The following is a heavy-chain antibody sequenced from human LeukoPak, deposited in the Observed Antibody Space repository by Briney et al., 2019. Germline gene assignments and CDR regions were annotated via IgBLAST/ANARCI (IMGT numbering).Heavy chain of an antibody. CDR1: GFPFTSSA. V-gene: IGHV1-58*01. Sequence: SVKVSCKASGFPFTSSAVQSGRQARGQRLEWIGSIVVGSGNTNYAQKFQERVTITRDMSTGTAYIELSSLRSDDTAVYYCAAPSYSSRWFGDYWGQGTLVTVSS. D-gene: IGHD6-19*01. CDR3: AAPSYSSRWFGDY. J-gene: IGHJ4*02. CDR2: IVVGSGNT.